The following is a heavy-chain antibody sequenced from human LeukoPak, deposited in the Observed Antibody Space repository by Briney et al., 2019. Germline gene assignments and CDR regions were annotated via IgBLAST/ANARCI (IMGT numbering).Heavy chain of an antibody. CDR3: AREGSGSYYEVGFGY. CDR2: ISSSSTYI. J-gene: IGHJ4*02. V-gene: IGHV3-21*01. Sequence: GASLRLSCAASGFTFDDYGMNWVRQAPGKGVEWVSSISSSSTYIYYADSVRGRFTISRDNAKNSLYLQMNSLRAEDTAVYYCAREGSGSYYEVGFGYWGQGTLVTVSS. D-gene: IGHD1-26*01. CDR1: GFTFDDYG.